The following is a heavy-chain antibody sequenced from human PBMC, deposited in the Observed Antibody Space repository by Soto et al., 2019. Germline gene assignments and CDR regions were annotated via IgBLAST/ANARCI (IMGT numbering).Heavy chain of an antibody. V-gene: IGHV3-7*03. CDR2: IDPDGSQK. Sequence: EVQLVDSGGDLVQPGGSLRLSCAASGFTFSTYWMSWVRQAPGKGLEWVANIDPDGSQKYYVDSVKGRFTISRDNAKNSLYLQMNSLRAEDTAVYYCASDMGPSGADGYWGQGTLVPVSS. CDR1: GFTFSTYW. D-gene: IGHD1-26*01. J-gene: IGHJ4*02. CDR3: ASDMGPSGADGY.